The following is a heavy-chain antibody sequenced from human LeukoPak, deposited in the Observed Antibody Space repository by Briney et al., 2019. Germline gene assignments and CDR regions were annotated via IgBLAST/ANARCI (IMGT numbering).Heavy chain of an antibody. D-gene: IGHD2-2*01. V-gene: IGHV3-64*01. CDR2: ISSNGDST. J-gene: IGHJ3*02. CDR3: ARGPVGYCSSTSCYLAGAFDI. CDR1: GFTFSSYA. Sequence: PGGSLRLSCAASGFTFSSYAMHWVRQAPGKGLEYVSAISSNGDSTYYANSVKGRFTISRDNSKNTLYLQMGSLRAEDMAVYYCARGPVGYCSSTSCYLAGAFDIWGQGTMVTVSS.